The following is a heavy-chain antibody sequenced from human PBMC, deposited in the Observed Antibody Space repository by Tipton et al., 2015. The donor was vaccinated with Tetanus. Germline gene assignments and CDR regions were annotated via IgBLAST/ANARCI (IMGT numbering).Heavy chain of an antibody. CDR1: GYRFTSYW. J-gene: IGHJ4*02. V-gene: IGHV5-51*01. D-gene: IGHD2-2*01. CDR2: IYPGDPDT. Sequence: VQLVQSGAEVKKPGESLKISCKGSGYRFTSYWIGWVRQMPGKGLEWMGVIYPGDPDTRYSPSFQGQVAISADKSISTAYLQWSSLKASDTAMYYCASSLGYCSSSSCLLDCWGQGTLVTVSS. CDR3: ASSLGYCSSSSCLLDC.